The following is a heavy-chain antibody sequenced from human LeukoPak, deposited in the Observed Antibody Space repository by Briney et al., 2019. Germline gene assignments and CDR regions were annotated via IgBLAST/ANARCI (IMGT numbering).Heavy chain of an antibody. CDR3: TRSYSTSRGDYYYYMDV. V-gene: IGHV3-11*01. D-gene: IGHD6-6*01. CDR1: GFIFSDYY. Sequence: PGGSLRLSCAASGFIFSDYYMNWIRQAPGKGLEWVSYISGSSSNTIYYAYSVKGRFTISRDNAKNSLYLQMNSLRAEDTAVYYCTRSYSTSRGDYYYYMDVWGKGTTVTVSS. CDR2: ISGSSSNTI. J-gene: IGHJ6*03.